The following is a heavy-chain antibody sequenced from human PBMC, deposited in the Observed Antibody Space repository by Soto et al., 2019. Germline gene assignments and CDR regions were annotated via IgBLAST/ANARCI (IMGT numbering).Heavy chain of an antibody. CDR2: ISSSSSTI. CDR3: ARDFSSSCYNDAFDI. D-gene: IGHD6-13*01. V-gene: IGHV3-48*01. Sequence: EVQLVESGGGLVQPGGSLRLSCAASGFTFSSYSMNWVRQAPGKGLEWVSYISSSSSTIYYADSVKGRFTISRDNAKNSLYLQMNSLRAEDTAVSYCARDFSSSCYNDAFDIWGQGTMVTVSS. CDR1: GFTFSSYS. J-gene: IGHJ3*02.